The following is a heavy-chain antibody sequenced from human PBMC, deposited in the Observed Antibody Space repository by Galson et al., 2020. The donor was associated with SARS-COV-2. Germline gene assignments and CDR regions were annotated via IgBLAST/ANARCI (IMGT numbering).Heavy chain of an antibody. V-gene: IGHV1-2*02. Sequence: GASVKVSCRASGYTFTDYFIHWVRQAPGQGLEWVGWVNPKSGGARYAQQFQGRVTVTRDTSITTAYMELSSLRSDDTAIYYCSRSYGYDRGMDVWGHGTTVTVSS. J-gene: IGHJ6*02. D-gene: IGHD5-12*01. CDR3: SRSYGYDRGMDV. CDR2: VNPKSGGA. CDR1: GYTFTDYF.